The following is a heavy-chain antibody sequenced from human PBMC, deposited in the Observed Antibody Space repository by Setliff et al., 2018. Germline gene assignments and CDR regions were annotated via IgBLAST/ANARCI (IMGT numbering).Heavy chain of an antibody. CDR2: IYTSGSS. D-gene: IGHD6-13*01. Sequence: SCSVSGGSISSGSDYWTWIRQPAGKGLEWIGHIYTSGSSNYNPSLKSRVIISVDTFRSQFSLQLTSVTAADTAIYYCARQGASGAPHYWGQGTLVTVSS. CDR1: GGSISSGSDY. CDR3: ARQGASGAPHY. V-gene: IGHV4-61*09. J-gene: IGHJ4*02.